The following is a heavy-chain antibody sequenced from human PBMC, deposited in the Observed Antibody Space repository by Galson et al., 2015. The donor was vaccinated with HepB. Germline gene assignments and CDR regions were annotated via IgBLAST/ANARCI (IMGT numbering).Heavy chain of an antibody. CDR1: GFTFSSYA. Sequence: SLRLSCAASGFTFSSYAMSWVRQAPGKGLEWVSGISAGGGGTYYADFVKGRFTISGDNSKSTLHLQMSSLRAEDTAVYYCARGASGPDYWGQGTLVTVSS. CDR2: ISAGGGGT. CDR3: ARGASGPDY. V-gene: IGHV3-23*01. D-gene: IGHD3-10*01. J-gene: IGHJ4*02.